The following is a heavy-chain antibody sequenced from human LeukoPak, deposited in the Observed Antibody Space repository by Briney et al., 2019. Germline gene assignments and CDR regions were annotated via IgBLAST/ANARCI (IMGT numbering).Heavy chain of an antibody. CDR1: GGSISSGGYF. CDR3: ARLRGYSGSIDY. CDR2: IYHSGST. J-gene: IGHJ4*02. D-gene: IGHD5-18*01. Sequence: SQTLSLTCAVSGGSISSGGYFWSWIRQPPGKGLEWIGYIYHSGSTYYNPSLKSRVTISVDRSKNQFSLKLSSVTAADTAVYYCARLRGYSGSIDYWGQGTLVTVSS. V-gene: IGHV4-30-2*01.